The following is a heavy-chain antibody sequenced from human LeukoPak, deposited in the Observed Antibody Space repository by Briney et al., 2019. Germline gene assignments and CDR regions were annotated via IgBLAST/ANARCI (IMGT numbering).Heavy chain of an antibody. D-gene: IGHD2-21*01. J-gene: IGHJ4*02. V-gene: IGHV3-23*01. CDR2: ISGSGGNT. CDR3: AKDIQCTY. CDR1: GFTFSSSA. Sequence: GGSLRLSCAASGFTFSSSAMTWIRQAPVKGLEWVSLISGSGGNTYYADSVKGRFTISRDNSKNTLYLQMNSLRAEDTAVYHCAKDIQCTYWGQGTLVTVSS.